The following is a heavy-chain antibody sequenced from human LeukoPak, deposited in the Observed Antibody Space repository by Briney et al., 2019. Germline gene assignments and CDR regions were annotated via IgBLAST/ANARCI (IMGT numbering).Heavy chain of an antibody. CDR3: ARGYVLRYLDSKHRFDY. D-gene: IGHD3-9*01. V-gene: IGHV4-34*01. CDR2: INHSGST. J-gene: IGHJ4*02. Sequence: PSETLSLTCAVYDGSFSGYYWSWIRQPPGKGLEWIGEINHSGSTNYNPSLKSRVTISVDTSKNQFSLKLSSVTAADTAVYYCARGYVLRYLDSKHRFDYWGEGTLVTVSS. CDR1: DGSFSGYY.